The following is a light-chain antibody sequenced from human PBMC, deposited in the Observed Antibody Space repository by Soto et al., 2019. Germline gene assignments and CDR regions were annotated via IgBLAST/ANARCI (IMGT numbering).Light chain of an antibody. J-gene: IGLJ1*01. CDR1: SSDVGNYDY. V-gene: IGLV2-14*01. CDR3: SSYSSSSRHV. CDR2: EVT. Sequence: QSALTQPASVSGSPGQSITISCTGTSSDVGNYDYVSWYQQYPGKAPKVMIYEVTKRPSGVSNRFSGSKSGKTASLTISGLQAEDEGDYYCSSYSSSSRHVFGTGTKVTVL.